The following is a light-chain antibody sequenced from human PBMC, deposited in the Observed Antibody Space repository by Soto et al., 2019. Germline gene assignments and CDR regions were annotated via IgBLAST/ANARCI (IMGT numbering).Light chain of an antibody. V-gene: IGKV2-24*01. J-gene: IGKJ1*01. CDR2: KIS. Sequence: DIVMTQTPLSSPVTLGQPASISCRSSQSLVHSDGNTYLSWLQQRPGQPPRVLIYKISNRFSGVPDRFSGRGAGTDFTLKISRVEAEDVGVYYCMQATQFPRTFGQGTKVEIK. CDR1: QSLVHSDGNTY. CDR3: MQATQFPRT.